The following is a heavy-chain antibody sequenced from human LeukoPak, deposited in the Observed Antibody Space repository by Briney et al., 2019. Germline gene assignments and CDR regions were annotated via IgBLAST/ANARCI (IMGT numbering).Heavy chain of an antibody. V-gene: IGHV4-34*01. CDR2: INHSGST. CDR1: GGSFSGYY. CDR3: ARGIYGSGGPYYYGMDV. Sequence: SETLSLTCAVYGGSFSGYYWSWIRQPPGKGLEWIGEINHSGSTNYNPSLKSRVTISVDTSKNQFSLKLSSVTAADTAVYYCARGIYGSGGPYYYGMDVWGQGTTVTVSS. J-gene: IGHJ6*02. D-gene: IGHD3-10*01.